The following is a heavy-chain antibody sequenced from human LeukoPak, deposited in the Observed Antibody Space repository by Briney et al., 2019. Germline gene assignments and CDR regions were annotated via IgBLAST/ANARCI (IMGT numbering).Heavy chain of an antibody. V-gene: IGHV3-23*01. Sequence: GGSLRLSCAASGFTFSGYAMSWVRQAPGKGLEWVSTISGSGGSTYYADSVKGRFTISRDNSNNMVCLQLNSLRAEDTAVYYCAKVIGTRYSGYDWWGQGTLVTVSS. D-gene: IGHD5-12*01. CDR1: GFTFSGYA. J-gene: IGHJ4*02. CDR3: AKVIGTRYSGYDW. CDR2: ISGSGGST.